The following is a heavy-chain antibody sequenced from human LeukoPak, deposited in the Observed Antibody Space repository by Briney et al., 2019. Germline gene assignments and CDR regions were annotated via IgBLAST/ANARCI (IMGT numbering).Heavy chain of an antibody. J-gene: IGHJ5*02. CDR2: IYYSGST. Sequence: SETLTLTCSASGSSISSYYWSWLRQPPGKGLEWIGYIYYSGSTNYNPSLKSRVTISVDTSKNQFSLKLSSVTAADTAVYYCAREMSSSFNWFDPWGQGTLVTVSS. CDR1: GSSISSYY. CDR3: AREMSSSFNWFDP. D-gene: IGHD6-13*01. V-gene: IGHV4-59*01.